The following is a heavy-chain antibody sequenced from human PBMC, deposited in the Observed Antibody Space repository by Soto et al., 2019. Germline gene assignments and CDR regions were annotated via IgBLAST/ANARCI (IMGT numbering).Heavy chain of an antibody. J-gene: IGHJ6*02. D-gene: IGHD3-3*01. V-gene: IGHV1-69*06. Sequence: QVQLVQSGAEVKKPGSSVKVSCKASGGTFSSYAISWVRQAPGQGLEWMGGIIPIFGTANYAQKFQGRVPITADKSKSTAYMELSSLRSEDTAVYYCARGFDFWSGYTRHGMDVWGQGTKVTVSS. CDR1: GGTFSSYA. CDR3: ARGFDFWSGYTRHGMDV. CDR2: IIPIFGTA.